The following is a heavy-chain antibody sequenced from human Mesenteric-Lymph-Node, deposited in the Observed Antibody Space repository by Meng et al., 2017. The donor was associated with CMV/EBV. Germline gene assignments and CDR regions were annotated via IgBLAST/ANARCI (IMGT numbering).Heavy chain of an antibody. D-gene: IGHD3-3*01. CDR2: ISYDGSNK. CDR1: GFTFSSYA. CDR3: ARGRNRDSLSGYLDY. Sequence: GGSLRLSCAASGFTFSSYAMHWVRQAPGKGLEWVAVISYDGSNKYYADSVKGRFTISRDNSKNTLYLQMNSLRAEDTAVYYCARGRNRDSLSGYLDYWGQGTLVTVSS. J-gene: IGHJ4*02. V-gene: IGHV3-30*04.